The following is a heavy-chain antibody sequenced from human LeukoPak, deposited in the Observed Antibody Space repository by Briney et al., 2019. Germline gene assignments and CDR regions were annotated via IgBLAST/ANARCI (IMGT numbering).Heavy chain of an antibody. V-gene: IGHV4-38-2*01. D-gene: IGHD2-15*01. CDR1: GYSISSGYY. Sequence: PSETLSLTCAVSGYSISSGYYWGWIRQPPGKGLEWIGSIYHSGSTYYNPSLKSRVTISVDTSKNQFSLKLSSVTVADTAVYYCAKGYSGSDAFDIWGQGTMVTVSS. CDR2: IYHSGST. CDR3: AKGYSGSDAFDI. J-gene: IGHJ3*02.